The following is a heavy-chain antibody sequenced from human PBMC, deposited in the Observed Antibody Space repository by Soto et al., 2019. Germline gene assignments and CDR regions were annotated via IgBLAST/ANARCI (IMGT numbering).Heavy chain of an antibody. V-gene: IGHV1-69*13. CDR3: ASLGMALYYDILTGLDY. J-gene: IGHJ4*02. CDR1: GYTFTSYG. Sequence: SVKVSCKASGYTFTSYGISWVRQAPGQGLEWMGGIIPIFGTANYAQKFQGRVTITADESTSTAYMELSSLRSEDTAVYYRASLGMALYYDILTGLDYWGQGTLVTVSS. CDR2: IIPIFGTA. D-gene: IGHD3-9*01.